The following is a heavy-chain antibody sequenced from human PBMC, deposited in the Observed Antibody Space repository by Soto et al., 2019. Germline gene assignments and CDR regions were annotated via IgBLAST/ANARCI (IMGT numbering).Heavy chain of an antibody. CDR2: VNYNGIT. Sequence: SETLSLACTVSGGSVTSGSYYWSWIRQPPGKGLEWIGLVNYNGITNYNPSLKSRLTISRDTSKNQFTLKLGAVTAADTAVYYCARDPEHGTYFDFWGQGALVSVS. CDR3: ARDPEHGTYFDF. D-gene: IGHD1-1*01. V-gene: IGHV4-61*01. J-gene: IGHJ4*02. CDR1: GGSVTSGSYY.